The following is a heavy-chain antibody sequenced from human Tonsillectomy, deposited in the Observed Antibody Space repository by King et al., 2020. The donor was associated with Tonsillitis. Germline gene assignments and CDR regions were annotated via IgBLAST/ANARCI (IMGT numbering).Heavy chain of an antibody. CDR2: IYYTGGT. D-gene: IGHD2-15*01. Sequence: QLQESGPGLVKPSETLSLTCTVSGGSISSSSYYWGWIRQPPGKGLEWIGSIYYTGGTYYNPSLKSRVAISVDTSKNQFSLKLSSVTAADTDVYYCARHRYCSAGTCYSAYFDYWGQGTLVTVSS. CDR1: GGSISSSSYY. J-gene: IGHJ4*02. CDR3: ARHRYCSAGTCYSAYFDY. V-gene: IGHV4-39*01.